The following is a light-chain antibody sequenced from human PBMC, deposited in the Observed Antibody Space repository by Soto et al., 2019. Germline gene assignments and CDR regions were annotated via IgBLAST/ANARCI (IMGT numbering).Light chain of an antibody. CDR1: SSDVGGYNY. CDR2: DVN. J-gene: IGLJ1*01. CDR3: SSYTSSSTLV. Sequence: QSVLTQPASVSGSPGQSITISCTGTSSDVGGYNYVSWYQQHPDKAPKLMIYDVNNRPSGVPNRFSGSKSGNTASLTISGLQAEDEAHYYCSSYTSSSTLVFGTGTKLTVL. V-gene: IGLV2-14*03.